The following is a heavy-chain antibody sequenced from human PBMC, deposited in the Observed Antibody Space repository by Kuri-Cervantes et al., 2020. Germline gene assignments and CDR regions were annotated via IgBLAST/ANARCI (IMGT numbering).Heavy chain of an antibody. CDR2: IYSGGST. D-gene: IGHD6-19*01. CDR3: ARHQSQWLVTTSFDY. V-gene: IGHV4-59*08. Sequence: SETLSLTCTVSGGSISGSCFSWMRQPPGKGLEWIGYIYSGGSTNHNPSLKSRVTISVDTSKNQFSLKLSSVTAADTAVYYCARHQSQWLVTTSFDYWGQGTLVTVSS. J-gene: IGHJ4*02. CDR1: GGSISGSC.